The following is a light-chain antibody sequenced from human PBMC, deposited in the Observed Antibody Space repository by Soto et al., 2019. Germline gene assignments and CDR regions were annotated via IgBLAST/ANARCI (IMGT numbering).Light chain of an antibody. J-gene: IGKJ1*01. Sequence: EIVLTQSPCTLSLSPGDRATLSCRASQSVSRSYLGWYQQKPGQAPRLLIYGASNRATGIPDRFSGSGSGTDFTLAISRLEPEDFAVYYCQQYGSSGTFGQGTKVDIK. CDR3: QQYGSSGT. CDR2: GAS. CDR1: QSVSRSY. V-gene: IGKV3-20*01.